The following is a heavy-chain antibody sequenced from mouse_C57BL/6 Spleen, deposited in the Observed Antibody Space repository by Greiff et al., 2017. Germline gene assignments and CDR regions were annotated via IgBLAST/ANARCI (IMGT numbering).Heavy chain of an antibody. D-gene: IGHD1-1*01. CDR3: ARRGDFPTVASMDY. CDR2: IDPSDSYT. CDR1: GYTFTSYW. V-gene: IGHV1-50*01. Sequence: QVHVKQPGAELVKPGASVKLSCKASGYTFTSYWMQWVKQRPGQGLEWIGEIDPSDSYTNYNQKFKGKATLTVDTSSSTAYMQLSSLTSEDSAVYYCARRGDFPTVASMDYWGQGTSVTVSS. J-gene: IGHJ4*01.